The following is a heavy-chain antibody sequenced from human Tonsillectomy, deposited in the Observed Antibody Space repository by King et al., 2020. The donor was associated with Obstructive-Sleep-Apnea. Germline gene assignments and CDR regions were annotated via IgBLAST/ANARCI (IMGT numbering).Heavy chain of an antibody. Sequence: VPLQESGPGLVKPSQTLSLTCTVSGGSISSGGYYWSWIRQHPGKGLEWIGYIYYSGSTYYNSSLKSRVTISVDTSKNQFSLKLSSVTAADTAVYYCARDSSSSGDAGFDPWGQGTLVTVSS. CDR3: ARDSSSSGDAGFDP. V-gene: IGHV4-31*03. CDR1: GGSISSGGYY. CDR2: IYYSGST. J-gene: IGHJ5*02. D-gene: IGHD6-25*01.